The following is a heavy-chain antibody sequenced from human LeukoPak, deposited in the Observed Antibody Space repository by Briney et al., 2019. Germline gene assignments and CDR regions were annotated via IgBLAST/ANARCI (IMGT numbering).Heavy chain of an antibody. D-gene: IGHD3-22*01. Sequence: GTLRLSCVASGFTFSTYGMSWVRQPPGKGLEWIGEINHSGSTNYNPSLKSRVTISVDTSKNQFSLKLSSVTAADTAVYYCARARSGYYLNWFDPWGQGTLVTVSS. CDR1: GFTFSTYG. V-gene: IGHV4-34*01. CDR3: ARARSGYYLNWFDP. J-gene: IGHJ5*02. CDR2: INHSGST.